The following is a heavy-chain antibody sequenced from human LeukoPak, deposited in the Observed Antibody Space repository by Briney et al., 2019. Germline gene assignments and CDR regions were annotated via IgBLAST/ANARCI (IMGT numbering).Heavy chain of an antibody. CDR3: ARGILAGLDY. Sequence: PSETLSLTCAVYGGSFSGYYWSWIRQPPGKGLEWIGEINHSGSTNYNPSLKSRVTISVDTSKNQFSLKLSSVTAADTAVYYCARGILAGLDYWGQGTLVTVSS. J-gene: IGHJ4*02. D-gene: IGHD3/OR15-3a*01. CDR1: GGSFSGYY. V-gene: IGHV4-34*01. CDR2: INHSGST.